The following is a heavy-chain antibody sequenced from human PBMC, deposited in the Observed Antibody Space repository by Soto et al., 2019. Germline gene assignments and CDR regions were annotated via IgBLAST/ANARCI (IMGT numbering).Heavy chain of an antibody. D-gene: IGHD2-2*02. J-gene: IGHJ5*02. CDR1: GGSISSGGYY. V-gene: IGHV4-31*03. CDR3: ARAIVVVPAAITWFDP. CDR2: IYYSGST. Sequence: SETLSLTCTVSGGSISSGGYYWSWIRQHPGKGLEWIGYIYYSGSTYYPPSLKSRVTIAVDTTNHQFSLQLSSATAAETAVYYWARAIVVVPAAITWFDPWGQGTLVTVSS.